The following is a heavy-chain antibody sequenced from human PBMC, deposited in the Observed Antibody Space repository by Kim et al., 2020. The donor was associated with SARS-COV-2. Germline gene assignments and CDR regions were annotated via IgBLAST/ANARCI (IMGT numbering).Heavy chain of an antibody. J-gene: IGHJ4*02. CDR3: ARDWRLAAPLDY. Sequence: YYADSVKGRFTISRDNAKNSLYLQMNSLRAEDTAVYYCARDWRLAAPLDYWGQGTLVTVSS. V-gene: IGHV3-21*01. D-gene: IGHD2-15*01.